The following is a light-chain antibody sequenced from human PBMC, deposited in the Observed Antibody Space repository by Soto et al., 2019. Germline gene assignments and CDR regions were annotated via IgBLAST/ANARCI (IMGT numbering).Light chain of an antibody. V-gene: IGLV1-47*01. CDR1: FDTGTNK. Sequence: QSVLTQPPSASGTPEQRVTISCSGRFDTGTNKVYWYQQLPGTAPKLLTYRNYQRPSGVADPFSGSNAGTSASLAISGLRSEDEADYYCVAWDDRLSVVVFGGGTKVTVL. J-gene: IGLJ2*01. CDR2: RNY. CDR3: VAWDDRLSVVV.